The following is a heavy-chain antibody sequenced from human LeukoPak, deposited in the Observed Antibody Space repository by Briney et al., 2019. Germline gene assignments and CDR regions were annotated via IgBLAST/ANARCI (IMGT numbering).Heavy chain of an antibody. CDR2: IESKTDGGTT. Sequence: PGGSHRLSCAASGFSFSDAWMSCVRQIPGKGLEWVGRIESKTDGGTTDYAAPVKGRFTISRDDSTNTLYLQMNSLKSEDTAVYYCTTYGSGRKFDYRDQGILVTVSS. J-gene: IGHJ4*02. CDR3: TTYGSGRKFDY. CDR1: GFSFSDAW. V-gene: IGHV3-15*04. D-gene: IGHD3-10*01.